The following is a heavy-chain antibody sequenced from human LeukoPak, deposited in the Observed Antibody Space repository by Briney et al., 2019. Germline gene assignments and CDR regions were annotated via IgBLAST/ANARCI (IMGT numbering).Heavy chain of an antibody. CDR1: GFTFSSYA. V-gene: IGHV3-30*04. J-gene: IGHJ4*02. D-gene: IGHD6-13*01. CDR2: ISYDGSEK. CDR3: ARGAYSSSWLNFDY. Sequence: PGGSLRLSCAASGFTFSSYAMHWVRQAPGKGLEWVALISYDGSEKYYADSVKGRFTISRDNSKNTLYLQMNSLRAADTAVYYCARGAYSSSWLNFDYWGQGTLVTVSS.